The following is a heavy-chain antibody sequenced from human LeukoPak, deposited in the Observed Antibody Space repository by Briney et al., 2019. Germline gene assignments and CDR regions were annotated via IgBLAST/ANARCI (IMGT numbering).Heavy chain of an antibody. Sequence: SETLSLTCTVSGGSISSGSYYWSWIRQPAGKGLEWIGRIYTSGSTYCNPSLKSRVTISVDTSKNQFSLKLSSVTAADTAVYYCAAGGGHGDYYNWGQGTLVTVSS. CDR3: AAGGGHGDYYN. CDR2: IYTSGST. CDR1: GGSISSGSYY. J-gene: IGHJ4*02. V-gene: IGHV4-61*02. D-gene: IGHD4-17*01.